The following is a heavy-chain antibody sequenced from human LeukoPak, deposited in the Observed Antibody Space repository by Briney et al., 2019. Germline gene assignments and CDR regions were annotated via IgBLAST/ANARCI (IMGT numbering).Heavy chain of an antibody. CDR3: ARESEGIVATTGYFDY. D-gene: IGHD5-12*01. J-gene: IGHJ4*02. V-gene: IGHV3-7*01. CDR1: GFTFSSRDW. Sequence: PGGSLRLSCVASGFTFSSRDWMTWVRQAPGKGLEWVANIKQDGSEKNYVDSVKGRFTISRDNAKNSVDLQMNSLRAEDTAVYYCARESEGIVATTGYFDYWGQGTLVTVSS. CDR2: IKQDGSEK.